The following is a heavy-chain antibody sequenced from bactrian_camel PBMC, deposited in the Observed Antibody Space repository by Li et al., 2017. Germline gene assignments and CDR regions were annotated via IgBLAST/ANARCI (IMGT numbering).Heavy chain of an antibody. CDR2: TASGGGDT. D-gene: IGHD3*01. Sequence: HVQLVESGGGSVQTGGSLRLSCEASTSIGSTSSMAWFRQPPGKEREGVAGTASGGGDTYYADSVKGRFTISQDNANNTLYLQMSSLKPEDTAMYYCAADSPTYDCYSGLIDGYRYWGQGTQVTVS. CDR3: AADSPTYDCYSGLIDGYRY. J-gene: IGHJ4*01. V-gene: IGHV3S6*01. CDR1: TSIGSTSS.